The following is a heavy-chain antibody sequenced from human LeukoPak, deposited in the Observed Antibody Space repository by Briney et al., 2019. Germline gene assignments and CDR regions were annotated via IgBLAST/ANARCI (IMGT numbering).Heavy chain of an antibody. J-gene: IGHJ4*02. CDR2: IKQDGSEK. CDR3: ARIRFTRAAGFDY. CDR1: GFNFISYW. D-gene: IGHD3-10*01. Sequence: GGSLRLSCAASGFNFISYWMSWVRQAPGKGLEWVANIKQDGSEKYYVDSVKGRFTISRDNAKNSLYLQMNSLRAEDTAVYYCARIRFTRAAGFDYWGQGTLVTVSS. V-gene: IGHV3-7*01.